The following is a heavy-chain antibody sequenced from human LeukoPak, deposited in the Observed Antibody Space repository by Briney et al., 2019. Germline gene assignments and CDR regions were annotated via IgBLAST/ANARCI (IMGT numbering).Heavy chain of an antibody. D-gene: IGHD4-17*01. CDR2: INGDGSST. Sequence: GGSLRLSCAASGFTFSSYAMSWVRQAPGKGLVWVSRINGDGSSTSNADAVKGRFTISRDNSKNTLYLQMNSLRAEDTAVYYCARDNYGATVDYWGQGTLVTVSS. V-gene: IGHV3-23*01. CDR1: GFTFSSYA. J-gene: IGHJ4*02. CDR3: ARDNYGATVDY.